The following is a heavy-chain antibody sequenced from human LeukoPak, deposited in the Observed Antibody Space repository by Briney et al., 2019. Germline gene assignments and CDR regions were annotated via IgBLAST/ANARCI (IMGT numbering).Heavy chain of an antibody. CDR1: GFTFSGSA. Sequence: GGTLKLSCAASGFTFSGSAMHWVRQASGKGLEWVGRIRSKANSYATAYAASVKGRFTISRDDSKNTAYLQMNGLKTEDTAVYYCTRRHSSSWYRDYYYGMDVWGQGTTVTVSS. J-gene: IGHJ6*02. CDR2: IRSKANSYAT. V-gene: IGHV3-73*01. CDR3: TRRHSSSWYRDYYYGMDV. D-gene: IGHD6-13*01.